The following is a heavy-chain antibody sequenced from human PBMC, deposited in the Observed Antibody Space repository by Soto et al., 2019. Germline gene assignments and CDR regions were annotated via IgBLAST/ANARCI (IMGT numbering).Heavy chain of an antibody. CDR1: GFAFSDPY. V-gene: IGHV3-11*01. Sequence: PGGSLRLSWAPSGFAFSDPYMSWIRQAPGKGRGWISYISSSGSTIYYADSVKGRFTISRDNAKKSPYLQMDSLTADDTAVYCCARGGASVTTPYDYWGQGTQVAVSS. CDR3: ARGGASVTTPYDY. D-gene: IGHD1-1*01. J-gene: IGHJ4*02. CDR2: ISSSGSTI.